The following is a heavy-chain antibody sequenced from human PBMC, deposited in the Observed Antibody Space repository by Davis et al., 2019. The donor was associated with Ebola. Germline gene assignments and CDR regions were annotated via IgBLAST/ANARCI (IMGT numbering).Heavy chain of an antibody. V-gene: IGHV3-7*01. CDR1: GFTFSSYW. D-gene: IGHD3-3*01. J-gene: IGHJ4*02. CDR2: IKQDGSEK. CDR3: ARDFTIFGVVIALVY. Sequence: ESLKISCAASGFTFSSYWMSWVRQAPGKGLEWVANIKQDGSEKYYVDSVKGRFTISRDNAKNSLYLQMNSLRAEDTAVYYCARDFTIFGVVIALVYWGQGTLVTVSS.